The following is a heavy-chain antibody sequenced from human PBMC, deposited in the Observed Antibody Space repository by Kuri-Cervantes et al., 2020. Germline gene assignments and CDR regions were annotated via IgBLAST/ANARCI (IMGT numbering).Heavy chain of an antibody. CDR2: IHYSGST. D-gene: IGHD2-15*01. CDR3: ARDVPYCSGGSCYSFIDY. Sequence: SEILSLTCTVSGGSVSSGSYYWSWIRQPPGKGLEWIGYIHYSGSTNYNPSLKSRVTISLDTSKNQFSLKLSSVTAADTAVYYCARDVPYCSGGSCYSFIDYWGQGTLVTVSS. J-gene: IGHJ4*02. CDR1: GGSVSSGSYY. V-gene: IGHV4-61*01.